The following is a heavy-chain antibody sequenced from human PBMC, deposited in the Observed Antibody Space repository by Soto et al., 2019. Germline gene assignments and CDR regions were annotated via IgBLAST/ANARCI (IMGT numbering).Heavy chain of an antibody. CDR2: IVVGSGNT. CDR1: GFTFTSSA. CDR3: AALSHGDYEDYYYYYGMDV. D-gene: IGHD4-17*01. Sequence: SVKVSCKASGFTFTSSAVQWVRQARGQRLDWIGWIVVGSGNTNYAQKFQERVTITRDMSTSTAYMELSSLRSEDTAVYYCAALSHGDYEDYYYYYGMDVWGQGTTVTVSS. J-gene: IGHJ6*02. V-gene: IGHV1-58*01.